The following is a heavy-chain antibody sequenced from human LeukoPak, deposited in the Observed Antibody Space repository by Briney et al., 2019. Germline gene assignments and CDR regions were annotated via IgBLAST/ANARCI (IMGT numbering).Heavy chain of an antibody. V-gene: IGHV4-59*11. D-gene: IGHD1-26*01. CDR2: IYYSGST. J-gene: IGHJ4*02. CDR3: ARRLSGSYGQFDY. CDR1: GGSISSHY. Sequence: NPSETLSLTCTVSGGSISSHYWSWIRQPPGKGLEWIGYIYYSGSTNYNPSLKSRVTISVDTSKNQISLKLTSVTAADTAVYYCARRLSGSYGQFDYWGQGTLVTVSS.